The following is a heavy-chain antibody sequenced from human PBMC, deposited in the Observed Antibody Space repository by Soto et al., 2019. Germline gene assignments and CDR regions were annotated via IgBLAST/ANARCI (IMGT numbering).Heavy chain of an antibody. J-gene: IGHJ4*02. V-gene: IGHV4-59*01. D-gene: IGHD6-19*01. CDR1: GDPISRYH. CDR2: VHNSGST. Sequence: QVQLQESGPGLVKPSETLSLSCTVSGDPISRYHWSWIRQTPGKGLEWIGYVHNSGSTSYNPSLKSRVTISIDTSRKQFALRLRSVTAADTAVYYCTGDRNNRVWYKYWCQGTLVTVSS. CDR3: TGDRNNRVWYKY.